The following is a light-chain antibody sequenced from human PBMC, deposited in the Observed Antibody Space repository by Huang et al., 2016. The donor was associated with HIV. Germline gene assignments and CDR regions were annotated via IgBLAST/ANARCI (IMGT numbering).Light chain of an antibody. Sequence: DIVMTQSPLFLSVSTGEPASISCTSSQSLLHSRTFNYLDWYRQKPGQSPQLLIYLASNQASGVPVRFSGSGSGTNFTLRISAVEPEDAATYYCMQSLQTPRAFGQGTRVEVK. CDR1: QSLLHSRTFNY. V-gene: IGKV2-28*01. CDR2: LAS. J-gene: IGKJ1*01. CDR3: MQSLQTPRA.